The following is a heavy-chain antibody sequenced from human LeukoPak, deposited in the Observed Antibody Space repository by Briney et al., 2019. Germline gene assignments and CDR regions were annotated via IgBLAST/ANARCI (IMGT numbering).Heavy chain of an antibody. CDR1: GFSFSNYQ. V-gene: IGHV3-23*01. CDR2: ISGSGDDP. CDR3: AKQFVDI. D-gene: IGHD5-24*01. J-gene: IGHJ5*02. Sequence: GSLRLSCAASGFSFSNYQMNWVRQAPGKGLEWVSSISGSGDDPSYADSVKGRFTISRDNSRNTLYLQMNSLRAEDTAVYYCAKQFVDIWGQGTLVTVSS.